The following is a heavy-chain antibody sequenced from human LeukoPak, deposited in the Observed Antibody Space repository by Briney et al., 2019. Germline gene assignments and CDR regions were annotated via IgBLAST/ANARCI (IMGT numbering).Heavy chain of an antibody. D-gene: IGHD3-16*02. Sequence: GGSLRLSCAASGFTFDTYWMSWVRQAPGKGLEWVANIKQAGSEKEYVASVKGRFTISRDNAQHSLYLQRNSLRADGPGVYYCARGDSQSKYRQFDSWGQGSLVIVSS. J-gene: IGHJ4*02. V-gene: IGHV3-7*04. CDR1: GFTFDTYW. CDR3: ARGDSQSKYRQFDS. CDR2: IKQAGSEK.